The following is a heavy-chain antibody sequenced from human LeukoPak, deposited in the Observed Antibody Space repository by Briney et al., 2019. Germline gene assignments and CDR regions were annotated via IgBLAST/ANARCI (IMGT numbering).Heavy chain of an antibody. Sequence: PSETLSPTCTVSGDSISSSYWSWIRQPPGKGLEWIGYVYYTGSSYYNPSLKSRATTSIDMSKNQFSLKLTSMTAADTAVYYCAGYGSGSYYKAFDFWGQGILVTVFS. V-gene: IGHV4-59*01. D-gene: IGHD3-10*01. CDR2: VYYTGSS. CDR1: GDSISSSY. CDR3: AGYGSGSYYKAFDF. J-gene: IGHJ4*02.